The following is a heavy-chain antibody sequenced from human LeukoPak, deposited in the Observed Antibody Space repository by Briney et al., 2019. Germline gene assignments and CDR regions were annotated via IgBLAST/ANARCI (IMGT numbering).Heavy chain of an antibody. CDR3: GGDGAITFGGGDWFDP. J-gene: IGHJ5*02. V-gene: IGHV4-59*01. D-gene: IGHD3-16*01. CDR1: GGSISSYY. Sequence: SETLSLTCTVSGGSISSYYWSWIRQPPGKGLEWIGYIYYSGSTNYTPSLKSRVTISVDTSKNQFSLKLSSVTAAATAGYYCGGDGAITFGGGDWFDPWGQGTLVTVSS. CDR2: IYYSGST.